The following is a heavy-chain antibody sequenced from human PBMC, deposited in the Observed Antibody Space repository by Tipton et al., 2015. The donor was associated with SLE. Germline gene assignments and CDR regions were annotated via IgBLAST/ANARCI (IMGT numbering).Heavy chain of an antibody. J-gene: IGHJ4*02. CDR2: IYYSGST. V-gene: IGHV4-61*08. Sequence: TLSLTCTVSGGSISSGDYYWSWIRQPPGKGLEWIGYIYYSGSTNYNPSLKSRVTISVDTSKNQFSLKLSSVTAADTAVYYCARDRIMAASGFDYWGQGTLVTVSS. CDR1: GGSISSGDYY. D-gene: IGHD6-25*01. CDR3: ARDRIMAASGFDY.